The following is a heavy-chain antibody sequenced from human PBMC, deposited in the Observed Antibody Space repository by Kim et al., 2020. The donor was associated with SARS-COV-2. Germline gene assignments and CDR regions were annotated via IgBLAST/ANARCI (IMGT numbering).Heavy chain of an antibody. CDR2: ISSSCSYI. V-gene: IGHV3-21*01. Sequence: GGSLRLSCAASGFTFSSYSMNWVRQAPGKGLEWVSSISSSCSYIYYADSVKGRFTISRDNAKNSLYLQMNSLRAEDTAVYYCARDITMVRGVTDYYYGMDVWGQGTTVTVSS. CDR3: ARDITMVRGVTDYYYGMDV. J-gene: IGHJ6*02. D-gene: IGHD3-10*01. CDR1: GFTFSSYS.